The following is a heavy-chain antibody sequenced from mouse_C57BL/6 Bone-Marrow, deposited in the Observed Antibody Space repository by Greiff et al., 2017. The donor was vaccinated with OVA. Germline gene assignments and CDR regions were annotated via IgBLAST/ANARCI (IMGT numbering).Heavy chain of an antibody. J-gene: IGHJ2*01. V-gene: IGHV1-19*01. Sequence: QLQQSGPVLVKPGASVKMSCKASGYTFTDYYMNWVKQSHGKSLEWIGVINPYNGGTSYNQKFKGKATLTVDKSSSTAYMELNSLTSEDSAVYYCARVDYYGSSYSYWGQGTTLTVSS. CDR1: GYTFTDYY. D-gene: IGHD1-1*01. CDR2: INPYNGGT. CDR3: ARVDYYGSSYSY.